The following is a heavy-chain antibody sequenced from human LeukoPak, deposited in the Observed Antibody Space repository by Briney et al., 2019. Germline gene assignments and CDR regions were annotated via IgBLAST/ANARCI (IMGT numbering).Heavy chain of an antibody. Sequence: LKPSETLSLTCAVYGGSFSGYYWSWIRQPPGKGLEWIGEINHSGSTNYNPSLKSRVTISVDTSKNQFSLKLSSVTAADTAVYYCARREGSLWFGEFPLDYWGQGTLVTVSS. V-gene: IGHV4-34*01. CDR2: INHSGST. CDR1: GGSFSGYY. J-gene: IGHJ4*02. CDR3: ARREGSLWFGEFPLDY. D-gene: IGHD3-10*01.